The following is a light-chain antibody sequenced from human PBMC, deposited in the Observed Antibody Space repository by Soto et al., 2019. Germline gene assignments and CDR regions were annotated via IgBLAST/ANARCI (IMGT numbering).Light chain of an antibody. CDR1: SSDVGSYNL. J-gene: IGLJ2*01. CDR2: EGS. Sequence: QSVLTQPASVSGSPGQSITISCTGTSSDVGSYNLVSWYQQHLGKAPKLMIYEGSKRPSGVSNRFSGSKSGNTASLTISGLQAEDEADYYCCSYAGGSTVVFGGGTKLTVL. CDR3: CSYAGGSTVV. V-gene: IGLV2-23*01.